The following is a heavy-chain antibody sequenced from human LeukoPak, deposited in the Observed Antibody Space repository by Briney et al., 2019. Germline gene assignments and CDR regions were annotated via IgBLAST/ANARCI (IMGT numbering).Heavy chain of an antibody. CDR1: GFTFSSYE. CDR3: ARGHGGF. Sequence: GGSLRLSCAASGFTFSSYEMNWVRQAPGKGLEWVSVIYSGGSTYYADSVKGRFTISRDNSKNTLYLQMNSLRAEDTAVYYCARGHGGFWGQGTLVTVSS. V-gene: IGHV3-53*01. J-gene: IGHJ4*02. CDR2: IYSGGST.